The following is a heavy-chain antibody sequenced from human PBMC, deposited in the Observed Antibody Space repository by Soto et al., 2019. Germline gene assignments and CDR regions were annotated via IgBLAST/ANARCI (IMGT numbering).Heavy chain of an antibody. CDR2: ISAYNGNT. Sequence: QVQLVQSGAEVKKPGASVKVSCKASGYTFTSYGINWVRQAPGQGLEWMGWISAYNGNTHYAQKLQGRITLTSXTSTSTAYMELRSLRSDDTAVYYCARVQSGYDFAYWGQGTLVTVSS. CDR1: GYTFTSYG. D-gene: IGHD5-12*01. CDR3: ARVQSGYDFAY. J-gene: IGHJ4*02. V-gene: IGHV1-18*01.